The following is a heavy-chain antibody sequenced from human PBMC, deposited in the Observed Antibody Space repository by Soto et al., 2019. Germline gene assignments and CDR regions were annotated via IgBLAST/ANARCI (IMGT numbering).Heavy chain of an antibody. J-gene: IGHJ2*01. CDR2: ISSYNGNT. Sequence: QVQLVQSGAEVKKPGASVKVSCKASGHTFTNYGISWVRQAPGQGLEWMGWISSYNGNTNYAQKVQGRVTMTTDTFTSTAYMELSSLRSDDTDVYCCARFDDLWYWYFDLWGRGTLVTVSS. V-gene: IGHV1-18*01. CDR3: ARFDDLWYWYFDL. CDR1: GHTFTNYG.